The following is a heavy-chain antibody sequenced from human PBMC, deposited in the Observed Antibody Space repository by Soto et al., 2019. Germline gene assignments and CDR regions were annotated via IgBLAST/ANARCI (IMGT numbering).Heavy chain of an antibody. V-gene: IGHV4-31*03. Sequence: QVQLQESGPGLVKPSQTLSLTCTVSGGSISSGGYYWSWIRQHPGKGLEWIGYIYYSGSTYYNPSLKRRVTLSVDPSKHQFTLKLRSVTAADTAVYYCATYDSSDYYSGSPIGWFDPWGQGTLVTVSS. CDR1: GGSISSGGYY. D-gene: IGHD3-22*01. J-gene: IGHJ5*02. CDR2: IYYSGST. CDR3: ATYDSSDYYSGSPIGWFDP.